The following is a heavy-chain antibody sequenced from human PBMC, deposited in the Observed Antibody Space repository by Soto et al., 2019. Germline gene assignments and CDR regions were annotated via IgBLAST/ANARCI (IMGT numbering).Heavy chain of an antibody. CDR3: ATSMWFGTHPET. V-gene: IGHV4-34*01. D-gene: IGHD3-10*01. Sequence: SETLSLTCPVSGGSFSGNYWTWFRPPPAKGREWIGEISPSGTTKYIPSLKSRVTISVAMSKKQYSLKVTSVHAADTAVYYCATSMWFGTHPETWAKGTLVTVS. CDR2: ISPSGTT. CDR1: GGSFSGNY. J-gene: IGHJ5*02.